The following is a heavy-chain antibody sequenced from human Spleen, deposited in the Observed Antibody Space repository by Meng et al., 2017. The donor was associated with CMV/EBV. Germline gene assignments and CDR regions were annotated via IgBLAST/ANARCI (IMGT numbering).Heavy chain of an antibody. CDR2: ISYDGSNR. Sequence: GESLKISCAASGFTFSSYAMYWVRQAPGKGLEWVAVISYDGSNRYYADSVKGRFTISRDNSKNTLYLQMNSLRAEDTAVYYCAREKDIVVVPAPSGAGYWGQGTLVTVSS. J-gene: IGHJ4*02. CDR3: AREKDIVVVPAPSGAGY. V-gene: IGHV3-30-3*01. D-gene: IGHD2-2*01. CDR1: GFTFSSYA.